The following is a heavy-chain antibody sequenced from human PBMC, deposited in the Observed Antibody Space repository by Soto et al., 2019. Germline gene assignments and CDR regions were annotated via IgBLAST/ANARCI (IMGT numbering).Heavy chain of an antibody. CDR2: IIPIFGTA. CDR1: GGTFSSYA. CDR3: ARDRYADIVVVPAARYGMDV. Sequence: SVKVSCKAYGGTFSSYAISWVRQAPGQGLEWMGGIIPIFGTANYAQKFQGRVTITADESTSTAYMELSSLRSEDTAVYYCARDRYADIVVVPAARYGMDVWGQGTTVTISS. J-gene: IGHJ6*02. D-gene: IGHD2-2*01. V-gene: IGHV1-69*13.